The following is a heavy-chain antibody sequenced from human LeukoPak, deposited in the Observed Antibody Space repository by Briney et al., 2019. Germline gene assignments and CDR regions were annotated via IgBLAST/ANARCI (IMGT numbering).Heavy chain of an antibody. CDR2: INHSGST. V-gene: IGHV4-34*01. D-gene: IGHD5-12*01. Sequence: SETLSLTCAVYGGSFGGYYWSWIRQPPGKGLEWIGEINHSGSTNYNPSLKSRVTISVDTSKNQFSLKLSSVSAADTAVYYCARFNGGYGGHVDYWGQGTLVTVSS. CDR3: ARFNGGYGGHVDY. CDR1: GGSFGGYY. J-gene: IGHJ4*02.